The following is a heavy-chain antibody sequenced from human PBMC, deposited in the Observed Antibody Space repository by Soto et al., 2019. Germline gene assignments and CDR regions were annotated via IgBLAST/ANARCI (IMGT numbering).Heavy chain of an antibody. Sequence: EVQLVESGGGLVKPGGSLRLSCAASGFTFSNAWMNWVRQAPGKGREWVGRIKSKTDGGTTDYASPVKGRFTISREDSKNTLYLQMNSLKTEDTDVYYCTTVPILVLPAAIPFDYWGQGNLVTVSS. D-gene: IGHD2-2*01. V-gene: IGHV3-15*07. CDR1: GFTFSNAW. J-gene: IGHJ4*02. CDR2: IKSKTDGGTT. CDR3: TTVPILVLPAAIPFDY.